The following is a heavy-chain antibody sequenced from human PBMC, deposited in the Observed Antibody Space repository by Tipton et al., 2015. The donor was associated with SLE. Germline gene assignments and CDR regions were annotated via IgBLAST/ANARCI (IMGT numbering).Heavy chain of an antibody. CDR1: GFTFDDYA. Sequence: SLRLSCAVSGFTFDDYAMHWVRQAPGKGLEWVSGISWNSDNIGYADSVKGRFTISRDDAKNSLYLQMNSLRDEDTALYFCAKGRGSLIYYYGMDVWGQGTTVTVSS. CDR2: ISWNSDNI. J-gene: IGHJ6*02. D-gene: IGHD3-10*01. CDR3: AKGRGSLIYYYGMDV. V-gene: IGHV3-9*01.